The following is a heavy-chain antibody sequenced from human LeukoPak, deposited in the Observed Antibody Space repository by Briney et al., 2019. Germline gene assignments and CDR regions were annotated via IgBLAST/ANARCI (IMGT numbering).Heavy chain of an antibody. V-gene: IGHV1-2*02. Sequence: ASVKVSCKASGYTFTGYYMHWVRQAPGQGLEWMGWINPNSGGTNYAQKFQGRVTMTRDTSISTAYMGLSRLRSDDTAVYYCATGHVLRYFDWLLPFDYWGQGTLVTVSS. J-gene: IGHJ4*02. CDR1: GYTFTGYY. D-gene: IGHD3-9*01. CDR3: ATGHVLRYFDWLLPFDY. CDR2: INPNSGGT.